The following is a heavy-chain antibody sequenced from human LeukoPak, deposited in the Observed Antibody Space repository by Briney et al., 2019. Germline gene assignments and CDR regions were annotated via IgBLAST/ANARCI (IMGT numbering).Heavy chain of an antibody. J-gene: IGHJ6*03. D-gene: IGHD3-3*01. CDR2: INHSGST. V-gene: IGHV4-34*01. CDR1: GGSFSCYY. CDR3: VRVKRFLVRNYYMDV. Sequence: SETLSLTCAVYGGSFSCYYWSWIRQPPGKGPEWIGEINHSGSTNYNPSLKSRVTISVDTSKNQFSLKLSSVTAADTAVYYCVRVKRFLVRNYYMDVWGKGTTVTVSS.